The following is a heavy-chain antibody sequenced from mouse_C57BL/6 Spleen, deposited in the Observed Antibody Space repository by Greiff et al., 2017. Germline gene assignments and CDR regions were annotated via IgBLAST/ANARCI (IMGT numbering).Heavy chain of an antibody. CDR2: INPGSGGT. D-gene: IGHD1-1*01. Sequence: VNVVESGAELVRPGTSVKVSCKASGYAFTNYLIEWVKQRPGQGLEWIGVINPGSGGTNYNEKFKGKATLTADKSSSTAYMQLSSLTSEDSAVYFCARSEGSSLYYAMDYWGQGTSVTVSS. CDR3: ARSEGSSLYYAMDY. J-gene: IGHJ4*01. V-gene: IGHV1-54*01. CDR1: GYAFTNYL.